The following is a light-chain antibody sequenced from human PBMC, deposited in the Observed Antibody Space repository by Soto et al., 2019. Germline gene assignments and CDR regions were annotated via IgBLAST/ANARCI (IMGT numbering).Light chain of an antibody. CDR2: GAS. Sequence: EIVMTQSPATLSVSPGERATLSCRASQSISGTLAWYQQKPGQAPRLLIHGASTRAPGFPARFSGSGSGTDFTLNISSLQSEDFAVYYCQQYNNWPWTFGQGTKVDIK. CDR1: QSISGT. J-gene: IGKJ1*01. CDR3: QQYNNWPWT. V-gene: IGKV3-15*01.